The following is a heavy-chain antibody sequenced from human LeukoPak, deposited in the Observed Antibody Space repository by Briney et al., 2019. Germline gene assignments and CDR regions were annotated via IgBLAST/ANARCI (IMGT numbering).Heavy chain of an antibody. CDR3: ARDRYFQY. J-gene: IGHJ1*01. Sequence: GGSLILSCAASGFTFSSYWMSWVRQAPGKGLEWVANIKHDGSEKHYVDSVKGRFTISRDNAKNSLHLQMNSLRAEDTAVYYCARDRYFQYWGQGTLVTVSS. CDR2: IKHDGSEK. D-gene: IGHD1-14*01. CDR1: GFTFSSYW. V-gene: IGHV3-7*01.